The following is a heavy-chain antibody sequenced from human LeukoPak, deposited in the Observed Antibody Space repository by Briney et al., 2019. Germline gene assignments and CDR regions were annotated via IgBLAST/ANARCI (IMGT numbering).Heavy chain of an antibody. D-gene: IGHD3-22*01. Sequence: GGSLRLSCAASGFTFDDYAMHWVRQAPGKGLEWVSGISWNSGSIGYADSVKGRFTISRDNAKNSLYPQMNSLRAEDTALYYCAKDESRHYYDSSGSTDYWGQGTLVTVSS. CDR2: ISWNSGSI. CDR3: AKDESRHYYDSSGSTDY. CDR1: GFTFDDYA. V-gene: IGHV3-9*01. J-gene: IGHJ4*02.